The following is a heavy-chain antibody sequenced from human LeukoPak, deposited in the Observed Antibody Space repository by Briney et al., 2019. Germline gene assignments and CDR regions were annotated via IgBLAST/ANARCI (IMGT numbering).Heavy chain of an antibody. Sequence: PGGSLRLSCAASGFTFNTYAMSWVRQAPGKGLEWVSYISSSSSTIYYADSVKGRFTISRDNAKNSLYLQMNSLRAEDTAVYYCARGTIFGVVDDAFDIWGQGTMVTVSS. CDR3: ARGTIFGVVDDAFDI. J-gene: IGHJ3*02. CDR2: ISSSSSTI. D-gene: IGHD3-3*01. CDR1: GFTFNTYA. V-gene: IGHV3-48*01.